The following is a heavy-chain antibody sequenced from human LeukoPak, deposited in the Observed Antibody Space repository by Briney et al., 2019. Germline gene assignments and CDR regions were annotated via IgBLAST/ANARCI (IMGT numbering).Heavy chain of an antibody. CDR1: GDSVSSNSAA. V-gene: IGHV6-1*01. CDR2: TYYRSKWFI. Sequence: SQTLSLTCGISGDSVSSNSAAWNWIRQSPSRGLEWLGRTYYRSKWFINYAPFVKSRIIINPDTPKNQVSLQLNSVTPEDTAVYYCTRSDCSSGRCPGFDNWGQGTLVTVSS. J-gene: IGHJ4*02. CDR3: TRSDCSSGRCPGFDN. D-gene: IGHD6-19*01.